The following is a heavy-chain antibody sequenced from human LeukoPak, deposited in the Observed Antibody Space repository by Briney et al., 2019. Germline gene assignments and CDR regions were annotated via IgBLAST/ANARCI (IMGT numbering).Heavy chain of an antibody. V-gene: IGHV3-72*01. CDR2: SRNKVNSYTT. J-gene: IGHJ6*01. CDR3: ARVARGSYPPVDV. Sequence: GGSLRLSCAASGFTFSDHYMDWVRQAPGKGLDWVGRSRNKVNSYTTEYAASVKGRFTVSRDESKNSLYLQMNSLKTEDTAVYYCARVARGSYPPVDVWGKGPRSPSPQ. D-gene: IGHD1-26*01. CDR1: GFTFSDHY.